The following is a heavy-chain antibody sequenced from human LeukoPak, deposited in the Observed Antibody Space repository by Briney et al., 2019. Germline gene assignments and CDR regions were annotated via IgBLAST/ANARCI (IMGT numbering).Heavy chain of an antibody. D-gene: IGHD3-10*01. V-gene: IGHV1-8*01. CDR2: MNPNSGNT. CDR1: GYTFTTYD. J-gene: IGHJ4*02. Sequence: GASVKVSCKASGYTFTTYDLNWVRQATGQGLEWMGWMNPNSGNTGYAQKFQGSVTMTRNTSISTAYMELNNLTSEDTAVYYCARRIRGAPTDHWGQGTLVTVSS. CDR3: ARRIRGAPTDH.